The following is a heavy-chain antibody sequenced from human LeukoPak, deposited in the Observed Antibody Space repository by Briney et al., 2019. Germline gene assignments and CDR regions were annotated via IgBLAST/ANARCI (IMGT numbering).Heavy chain of an antibody. D-gene: IGHD1-1*01. CDR2: INGDGSVN. V-gene: IGHV3-7*01. CDR3: AKGFYNDAIFDY. J-gene: IGHJ4*02. CDR1: GFTVGNNY. Sequence: GGSLRLSCAASGFTVGNNYMNWVRQAPGEGLEWVANINGDGSVNHYVDSVRGRFTISRDNAKNSLYLQMNSLRAEDTAVFYCAKGFYNDAIFDYWGQGTLVTVSS.